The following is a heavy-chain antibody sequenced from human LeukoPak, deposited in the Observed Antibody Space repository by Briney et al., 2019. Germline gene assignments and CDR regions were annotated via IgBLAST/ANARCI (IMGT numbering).Heavy chain of an antibody. CDR1: GGSISSYY. J-gene: IGHJ6*03. D-gene: IGHD3-10*01. CDR3: ARRRGSPSGYYYMDV. V-gene: IGHV4-4*09. CDR2: IYTSGST. Sequence: SETLSLTCTVSGGSISSYYWSWIRQPPGKGLEWIGYIYTSGSTNYNPSLKSRVTISVDTSKNQFSLKLSSVTAADTAVYYCARRRGSPSGYYYMDVWGKGTTVTVSS.